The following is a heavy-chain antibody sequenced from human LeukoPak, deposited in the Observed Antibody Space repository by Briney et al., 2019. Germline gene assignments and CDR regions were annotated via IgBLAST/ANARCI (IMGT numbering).Heavy chain of an antibody. Sequence: ASVKVSCKASGYTFTSYGISWVRQAPGQGLEWMGWIGAYNGNTNYAQKLQGRVTMTTDTSTSTAYMELRSLRSDDTAVYYCALEPRGITGTTAHDYWGQGTLVTVSS. D-gene: IGHD1-7*01. CDR3: ALEPRGITGTTAHDY. V-gene: IGHV1-18*01. CDR2: IGAYNGNT. J-gene: IGHJ4*02. CDR1: GYTFTSYG.